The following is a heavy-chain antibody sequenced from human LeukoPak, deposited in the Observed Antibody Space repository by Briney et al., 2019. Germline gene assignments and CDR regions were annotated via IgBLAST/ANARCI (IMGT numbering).Heavy chain of an antibody. J-gene: IGHJ4*02. CDR2: IIPIFGTA. Sequence: SVKVSCKASGGTFSSYAISWVRQAPGQGLEWMGGIIPIFGTANYAQKFQGRVTITADESTSTAYMELSSLRSEGTAVYYCASSRVVVVVPAAMSAFDYWGQGTLVTVSS. CDR3: ASSRVVVVVPAAMSAFDY. CDR1: GGTFSSYA. D-gene: IGHD2-2*01. V-gene: IGHV1-69*13.